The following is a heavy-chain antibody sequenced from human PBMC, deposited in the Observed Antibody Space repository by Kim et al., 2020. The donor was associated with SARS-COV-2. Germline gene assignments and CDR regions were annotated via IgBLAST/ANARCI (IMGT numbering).Heavy chain of an antibody. Sequence: GGSLRLSCAASGFIFSTYSMNWVRQAPGKGLEWVSSISSGSSYIYYADSVKGRFTISRDNAKNSLYLQMNSLRAEDTAVYYCARGSGSYYGGWGQGTLVT. CDR3: ARGSGSYYGG. D-gene: IGHD1-26*01. CDR2: ISSGSSYI. V-gene: IGHV3-21*01. J-gene: IGHJ4*02. CDR1: GFIFSTYS.